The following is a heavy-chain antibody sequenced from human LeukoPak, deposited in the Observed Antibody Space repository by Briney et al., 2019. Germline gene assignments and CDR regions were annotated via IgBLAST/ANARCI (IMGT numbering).Heavy chain of an antibody. V-gene: IGHV4-4*07. CDR3: AREYCSGGSCYYDY. J-gene: IGHJ4*02. D-gene: IGHD2-15*01. Sequence: TSETLSLTCTVSGGSISSYYWSWIRQPAGKGLEWIGRIYTSGSTNYNPSLKSRVTISVDTSKNQFSLKLSSVTAADTAVYYCAREYCSGGSCYYDYWGQGTLVTVSS. CDR2: IYTSGST. CDR1: GGSISSYY.